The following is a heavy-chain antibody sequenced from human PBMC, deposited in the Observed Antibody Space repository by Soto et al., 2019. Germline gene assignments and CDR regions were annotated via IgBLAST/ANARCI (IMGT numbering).Heavy chain of an antibody. CDR2: ISYDGSTK. J-gene: IGHJ5*02. D-gene: IGHD4-17*01. CDR1: GFTFSSRA. V-gene: IGHV3-30-3*01. Sequence: GGFLRLSCAGSGFTFSSRAMNWVRQAPGQGLEWVAVISYDGSTKYYADSGKGRFTISRDNSKNTVYLQLNSLRTDDTAVYYCARAQSSTVITSSHFDPWGQGTLVTVSS. CDR3: ARAQSSTVITSSHFDP.